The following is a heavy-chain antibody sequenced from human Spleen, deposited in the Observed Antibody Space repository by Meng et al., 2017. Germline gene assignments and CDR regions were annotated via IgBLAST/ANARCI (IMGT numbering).Heavy chain of an antibody. J-gene: IGHJ6*02. Sequence: ASVKVSCKASGYTFTGYYIHWVRQAPGQGLEWMGWINPNSVSTKYAQKFQGRVTMTRDTSISTAYMELSRLRSDDTAVYYCARGRQLRFLEWTGTDHYYYGMDVWGQGTTVTVSS. CDR3: ARGRQLRFLEWTGTDHYYYGMDV. D-gene: IGHD3-3*01. CDR1: GYTFTGYY. V-gene: IGHV1-2*02. CDR2: INPNSVST.